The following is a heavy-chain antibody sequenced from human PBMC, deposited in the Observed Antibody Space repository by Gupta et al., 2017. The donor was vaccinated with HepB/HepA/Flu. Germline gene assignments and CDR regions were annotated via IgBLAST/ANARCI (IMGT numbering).Heavy chain of an antibody. CDR1: GFTVNSQY. J-gene: IGHJ4*02. Sequence: EVQLVESGGGLIQPGGWLRLSCVVPGFTVNSQYMSWVRQAPGKGLDVSSVLYIDGTTIYAESLKGRFTSSRDNFRKMLYRKMDSLRVEDTARNYWAKSLGEYAEPRDFDCWGQGTLVTVSA. CDR2: LYIDGTT. D-gene: IGHD3-16*01. CDR3: AKSLGEYAEPRDFDC. V-gene: IGHV3-53*01.